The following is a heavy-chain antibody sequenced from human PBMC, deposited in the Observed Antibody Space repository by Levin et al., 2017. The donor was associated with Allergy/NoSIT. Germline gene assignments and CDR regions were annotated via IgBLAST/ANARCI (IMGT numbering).Heavy chain of an antibody. CDR3: ARVYPSAAAGFTNWYFDL. V-gene: IGHV1-2*02. J-gene: IGHJ2*01. CDR2: INPNSGGT. CDR1: GYTFTGYY. D-gene: IGHD6-13*01. Sequence: VASVKVSCKASGYTFTGYYMHWVRQAPGQGLEWMGWINPNSGGTNYAQKFQGRVTMTRDTSISTAYMELSRLRSDDTAVYYCARVYPSAAAGFTNWYFDLWGRGTLVTVSS.